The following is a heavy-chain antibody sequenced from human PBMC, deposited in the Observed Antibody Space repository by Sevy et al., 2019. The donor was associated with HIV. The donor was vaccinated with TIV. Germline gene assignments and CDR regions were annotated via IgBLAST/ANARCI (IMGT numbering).Heavy chain of an antibody. J-gene: IGHJ4*02. CDR3: ARDRGRRVGTTTDF. D-gene: IGHD1-26*01. CDR1: GFTFDDYG. CDR2: INWNGGTT. Sequence: GGSLRLSCAASGFTFDDYGMSWVRQAPGKGLEWVSGINWNGGTTGYADSVKGRFTVSRDNAKNSLFMQMVSLRAEDTAFYYCARDRGRRVGTTTDFWGQGTLVTVSS. V-gene: IGHV3-20*04.